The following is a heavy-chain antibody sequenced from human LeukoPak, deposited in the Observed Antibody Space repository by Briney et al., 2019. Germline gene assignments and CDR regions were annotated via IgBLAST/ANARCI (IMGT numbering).Heavy chain of an antibody. CDR3: PKGTSPSKASYP. Sequence: SETLSLTCAVYGGSFTGYYFSWIRQPPGKGLEWVGEIHPSGSFDYNPSLESRVTISIDTSKNQFSLRLTSVTAADTAFYYWPKGTSPSKASYPWGQGNLGNVSP. CDR1: GGSFTGYY. V-gene: IGHV4-34*01. CDR2: IHPSGSF. D-gene: IGHD1-1*01. J-gene: IGHJ4*03.